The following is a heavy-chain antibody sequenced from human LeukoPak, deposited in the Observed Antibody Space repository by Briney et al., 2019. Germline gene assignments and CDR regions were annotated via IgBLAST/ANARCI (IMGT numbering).Heavy chain of an antibody. CDR3: ARGGIFGVVIIDRYYYYMDV. J-gene: IGHJ6*03. D-gene: IGHD3-3*01. V-gene: IGHV1-8*03. CDR1: GYTFTSYD. CDR2: MNPNSGNT. Sequence: ASVKVSCKASGYTFTSYDINWVRQATGQGLEWMGWMNPNSGNTGYAQKFQGRVTITRNTSISTAYMELSSLRSEDTAVHYCARGGIFGVVIIDRYYYYMDVWGKGTTVTVSS.